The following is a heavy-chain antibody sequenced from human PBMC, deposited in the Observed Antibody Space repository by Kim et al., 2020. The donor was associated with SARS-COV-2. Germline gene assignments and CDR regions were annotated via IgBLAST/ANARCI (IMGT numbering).Heavy chain of an antibody. J-gene: IGHJ4*02. Sequence: SETLSLTCTVSGGSIRSSSYYWGWIRQPPGKGLEWIGRIYYSGSTYYNPSHRSRVTISVVTYKNQFSLKLSTVTAAETAVYYCARLVGATTFDYWGQGTLDTVSS. CDR2: IYYSGST. D-gene: IGHD1-26*01. V-gene: IGHV4-39*01. CDR3: ARLVGATTFDY. CDR1: GGSIRSSSYY.